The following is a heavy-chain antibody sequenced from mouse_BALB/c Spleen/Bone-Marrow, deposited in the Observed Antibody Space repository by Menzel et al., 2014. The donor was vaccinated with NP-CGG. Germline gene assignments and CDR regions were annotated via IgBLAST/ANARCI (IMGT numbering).Heavy chain of an antibody. D-gene: IGHD1-1*01. CDR1: GYTFTDYE. V-gene: IGHV1-15*01. J-gene: IGHJ2*01. CDR3: TRGGKFITTVVVDFDY. Sequence: QVQLQQPGAELVRPGASVTLSCKASGYTFTDYEMHWVKQTPVHGLEWIGAIDPETGGTAYNQKFKGKATLTTDKSSSTAYMVLRSLTSEDSAVYYWTRGGKFITTVVVDFDYWGQGTTLTVSS. CDR2: IDPETGGT.